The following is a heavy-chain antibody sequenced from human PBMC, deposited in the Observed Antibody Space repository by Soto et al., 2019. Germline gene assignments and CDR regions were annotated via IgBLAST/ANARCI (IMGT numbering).Heavy chain of an antibody. V-gene: IGHV3-66*01. CDR1: GFTVSSNY. CDR2: IYSGGST. J-gene: IGHJ3*02. CDR3: ARDMPIVVVPAAMVPDAFDI. D-gene: IGHD2-2*01. Sequence: GGSLRLSCAASGFTVSSNYMSWVRQAPGKGLEWVSVIYSGGSTYYADSVKGRFTISRDNSKNTLYLQMNSLRAEDTAVYYCARDMPIVVVPAAMVPDAFDIWGQGTMVTVSS.